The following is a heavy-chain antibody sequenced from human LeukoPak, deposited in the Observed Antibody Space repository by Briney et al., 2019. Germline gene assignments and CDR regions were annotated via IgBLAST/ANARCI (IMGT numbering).Heavy chain of an antibody. Sequence: GGSLRLSCAASGFTFNRYWMHWVRQVPGKGLVWVSRINSDGSPTTYAHSVKGRFIISRDNARNTLYLQMNSLRAEDTAVYYCVRGGGTSYMFDYWGQGTLVTVSS. CDR3: VRGGGTSYMFDY. CDR1: GFTFNRYW. D-gene: IGHD2-2*02. J-gene: IGHJ4*02. V-gene: IGHV3-74*01. CDR2: INSDGSPT.